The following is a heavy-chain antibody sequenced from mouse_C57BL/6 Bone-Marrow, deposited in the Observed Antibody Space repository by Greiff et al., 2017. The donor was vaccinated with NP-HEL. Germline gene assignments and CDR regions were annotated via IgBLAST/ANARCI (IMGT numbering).Heavy chain of an antibody. J-gene: IGHJ3*01. CDR1: GYTFTSYG. D-gene: IGHD4-1*01. V-gene: IGHV1-81*01. Sequence: VQGVESGAELARPGASVKLSCKASGYTFTSYGISWVKQRTGQGLEWIGEIYPRSGNTYYNEKFKGKATLTADKSSSTAYMELRSLTSEDSAVYFCARGLGPWFAYWGQGTLVTVSA. CDR3: ARGLGPWFAY. CDR2: IYPRSGNT.